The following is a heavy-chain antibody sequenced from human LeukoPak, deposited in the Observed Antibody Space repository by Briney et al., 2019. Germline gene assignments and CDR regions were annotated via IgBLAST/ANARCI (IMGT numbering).Heavy chain of an antibody. CDR3: AADGYSSSWFLY. CDR2: LHPGGNT. CDR1: GLTVSKTY. Sequence: GGSLRLSCAASGLTVSKTYMSWVRQAPGKGLEWVSVLHPGGNTYYADSVKSRFTISRDNSKNTLYLQMNSLRTEDTAVYYCAADGYSSSWFLYWGRGTLVTVSS. V-gene: IGHV3-66*02. D-gene: IGHD6-13*01. J-gene: IGHJ4*02.